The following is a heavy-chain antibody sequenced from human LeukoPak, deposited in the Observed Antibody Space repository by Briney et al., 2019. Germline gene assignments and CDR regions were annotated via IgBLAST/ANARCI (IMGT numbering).Heavy chain of an antibody. Sequence: SQTLSLTCTVSGGSISSGGYYWSWIRQHPGKGLEWIGYIYYSGSTYYNPSLKSRVTISVDTSKNQFSLKLSSVTAADTAVYYCVRGRQTYYYDSSGYYVEFFDYWGQGTLVTVSS. CDR3: VRGRQTYYYDSSGYYVEFFDY. CDR2: IYYSGST. V-gene: IGHV4-31*03. J-gene: IGHJ4*02. CDR1: GGSISSGGYY. D-gene: IGHD3-22*01.